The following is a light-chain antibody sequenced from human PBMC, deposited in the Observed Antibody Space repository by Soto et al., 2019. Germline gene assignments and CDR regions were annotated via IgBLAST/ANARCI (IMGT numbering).Light chain of an antibody. J-gene: IGLJ1*01. CDR3: CSYVGSTTYV. V-gene: IGLV2-23*01. Sequence: QSVLTQPASVSGSPGQSITISCTGTSSDVGNYNLVSWYQQHPGKAPKLMIYEDFKRLSGVSNRFSGSKSGNTASLTISGLQAEDEADYYCCSYVGSTTYVFGTGTKVTVL. CDR2: EDF. CDR1: SSDVGNYNL.